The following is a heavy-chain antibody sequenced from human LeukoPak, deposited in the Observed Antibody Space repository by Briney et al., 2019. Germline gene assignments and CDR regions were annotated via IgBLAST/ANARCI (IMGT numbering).Heavy chain of an antibody. D-gene: IGHD2-21*01. J-gene: IGHJ4*02. CDR1: GFTFSSYP. CDR2: ISYDGSDK. V-gene: IGHV3-30-3*01. CDR3: AIDLIDGLPDYCDY. Sequence: GGSLRLSCAASGFTFSSYPIHWVRQAPGKGLEWVAVISYDGSDKYYADSVKGRFTISRDNSKNTLYLRMNTLRADDTAIYYCAIDLIDGLPDYCDYWGQGTLVTVSS.